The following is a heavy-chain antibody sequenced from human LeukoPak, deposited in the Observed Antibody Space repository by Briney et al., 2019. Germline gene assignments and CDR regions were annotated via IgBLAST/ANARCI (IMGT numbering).Heavy chain of an antibody. Sequence: ASVKVSCKASGYTFTSYYMHWVRQAPGQGLEWMGIINPSGGSTSYAQKFQGRVTMTRDTSTSTVYMELSSLRSEDTAVYYCARGEVYDILTGYYLPDYWSQGTLVTVSS. CDR1: GYTFTSYY. D-gene: IGHD3-9*01. J-gene: IGHJ4*02. V-gene: IGHV1-46*01. CDR2: INPSGGST. CDR3: ARGEVYDILTGYYLPDY.